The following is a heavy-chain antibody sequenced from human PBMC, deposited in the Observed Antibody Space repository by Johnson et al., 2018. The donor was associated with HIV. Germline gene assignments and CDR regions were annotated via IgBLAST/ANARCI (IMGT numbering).Heavy chain of an antibody. CDR1: GFTFSSYW. J-gene: IGHJ3*02. Sequence: VQLVESGGGLVQPGGSLRLSCAASGFTFSSYWMSWVRQAPGKGLEWVANIKHDGSEKYYADSVKGRFTISRDNSKNTLYLQMNSLRAEDTAVYYCARVEGGSSSNAFDIWGQGTMVTVSS. CDR2: IKHDGSEK. CDR3: ARVEGGSSSNAFDI. D-gene: IGHD6-13*01. V-gene: IGHV3-7*02.